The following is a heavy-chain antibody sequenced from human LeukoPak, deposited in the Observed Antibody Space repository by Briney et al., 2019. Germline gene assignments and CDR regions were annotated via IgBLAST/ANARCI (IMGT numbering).Heavy chain of an antibody. CDR2: IYTSGST. CDR1: GGSISSGSYY. D-gene: IGHD6-19*01. Sequence: SETLSLTCTVSGGSISSGSYYWSWLRQPAGKGLEWIGRIYTSGSTNYNPSLKSRVTISVDTSKNQFSLKLSSVTAADTAVYYCARAVAGTGRFDYWGQGTLVTVSS. CDR3: ARAVAGTGRFDY. V-gene: IGHV4-61*02. J-gene: IGHJ4*02.